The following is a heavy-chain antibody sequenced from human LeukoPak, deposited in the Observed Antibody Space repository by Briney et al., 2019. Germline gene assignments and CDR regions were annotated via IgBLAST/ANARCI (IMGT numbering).Heavy chain of an antibody. CDR1: GFTFSSYS. Sequence: GGSLRLSCAASGFTFSSYSMNWVRQAPGKGLEWVSYISSSSSTIYYADSVKGRFTISRDNAKNSLYLQMNSLRAEDTAVYYCARVGYDSSGYHPSPFDYWGQGTLVTVSS. CDR2: ISSSSSTI. V-gene: IGHV3-48*01. D-gene: IGHD3-22*01. J-gene: IGHJ4*02. CDR3: ARVGYDSSGYHPSPFDY.